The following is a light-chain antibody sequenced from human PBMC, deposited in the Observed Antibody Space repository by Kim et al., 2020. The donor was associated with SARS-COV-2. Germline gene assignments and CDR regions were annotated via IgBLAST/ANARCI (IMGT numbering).Light chain of an antibody. CDR2: DAS. Sequence: IQLTQSPSTLSASVGDRVTNTCRASQSIGGWLAWYQQKPGKAPKLLIYDASSVESGVPSRFSGSGSGTEFTLTISSLQPDDSATYYCQHHSTYPITFGQGTRLEIK. CDR1: QSIGGW. V-gene: IGKV1-5*01. J-gene: IGKJ5*01. CDR3: QHHSTYPIT.